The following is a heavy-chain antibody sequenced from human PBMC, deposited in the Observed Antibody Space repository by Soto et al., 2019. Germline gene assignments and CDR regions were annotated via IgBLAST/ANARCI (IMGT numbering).Heavy chain of an antibody. CDR3: ARDRAGVAKGYYYYYGMDV. CDR1: GGTFSSYA. CDR2: IIPIFGTA. V-gene: IGHV1-69*13. Sequence: SVKVSCKASGGTFSSYAISWVRQAPGQGLEWMGGIIPIFGTANYAQKFQGRVTITADESTSTAYMELSSLRSEDTAVYYCARDRAGVAKGYYYYYGMDVWGQGTTVTVSS. J-gene: IGHJ6*02. D-gene: IGHD5-12*01.